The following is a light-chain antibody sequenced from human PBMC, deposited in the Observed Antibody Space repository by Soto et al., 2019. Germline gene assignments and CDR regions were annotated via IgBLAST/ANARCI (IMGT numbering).Light chain of an antibody. Sequence: EIVLTQSPATLSVSPGERATLSCRASQSVGTFLAWYQQKPGQAPRLLIYHASSRATGIPARFSGSGSGTDLTLTISSLGPEDFAVYYCQQRSNWPHLFTFGPGTIVDIK. CDR2: HAS. CDR3: QQRSNWPHLFT. V-gene: IGKV3-11*01. J-gene: IGKJ3*01. CDR1: QSVGTF.